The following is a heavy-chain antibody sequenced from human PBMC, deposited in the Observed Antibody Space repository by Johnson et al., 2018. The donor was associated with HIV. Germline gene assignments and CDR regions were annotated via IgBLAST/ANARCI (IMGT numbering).Heavy chain of an antibody. CDR3: VSVAGLFAPFDI. V-gene: IGHV3-30*02. CDR2: IRYDGSNK. Sequence: QVQLVESGGGVVQPGGSLRLSCAASGFTFSSYGMHWVRQAPGKGLEWVAFIRYDGSNKYYADSVKGRFTISRDNSKNTLYLQMNSLRAEDTAVYYVVSVAGLFAPFDIGGQGTMVTVSS. J-gene: IGHJ3*02. D-gene: IGHD6-19*01. CDR1: GFTFSSYG.